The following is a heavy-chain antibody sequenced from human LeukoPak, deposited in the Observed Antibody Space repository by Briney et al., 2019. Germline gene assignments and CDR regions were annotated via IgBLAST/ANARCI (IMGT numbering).Heavy chain of an antibody. CDR1: EFGFSSHS. Sequence: PGGSLRLSCAASEFGFSSHSMNWVRQAPGKGLEWVGRIASKTDGGTTDYAAPVKGRFTISRDDSKNTLFLQMNSLKTEDTAVYYCTTGIRGDCGQGTLVTVSS. CDR3: TTGIRGD. J-gene: IGHJ4*02. CDR2: IASKTDGGTT. V-gene: IGHV3-15*04.